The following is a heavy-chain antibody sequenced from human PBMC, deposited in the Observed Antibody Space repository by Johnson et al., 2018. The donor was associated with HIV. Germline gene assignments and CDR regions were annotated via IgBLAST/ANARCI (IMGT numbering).Heavy chain of an antibody. CDR2: ISWNSGSI. CDR3: ATGGSSWFPDAFDI. D-gene: IGHD6-13*01. J-gene: IGHJ3*02. Sequence: QLVESGGGLVQPGRSLRLSCAASGFTFDDYAMHWVRQAPGKGLEWVSGISWNSGSIGYADSVKGRFTISRDNAKNSLYLQMNSLRAEDTALYYCATGGSSWFPDAFDIWGQGTMVTVSS. V-gene: IGHV3-9*01. CDR1: GFTFDDYA.